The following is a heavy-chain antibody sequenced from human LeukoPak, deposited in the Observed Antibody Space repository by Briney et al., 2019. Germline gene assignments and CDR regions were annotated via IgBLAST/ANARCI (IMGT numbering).Heavy chain of an antibody. V-gene: IGHV1-69*13. D-gene: IGHD6-6*01. CDR3: ARDSGYYSSSFHYGMDV. Sequence: ASVKVSCKASGGTFSSYAISWVRQAPGQGLEWMGGIIPIFGTANYAQKFQGRVTITADESTSTAYMELSSLRSEDTAVYYCARDSGYYSSSFHYGMDVWGQGTTVTVSS. CDR1: GGTFSSYA. J-gene: IGHJ6*02. CDR2: IIPIFGTA.